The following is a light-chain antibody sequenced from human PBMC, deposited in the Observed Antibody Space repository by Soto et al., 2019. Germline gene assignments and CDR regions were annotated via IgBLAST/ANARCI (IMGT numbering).Light chain of an antibody. CDR3: QQYYSTPRT. Sequence: DIVMTQSPYSLAVSLGERATINCKSSQSVLYSSNNKNYLAWYQQKPGQPPKLLIYWASTRESGVPDRFSGSGSGTDFTLTISSLQAVDVAVYYCQQYYSTPRTFGQGTKVEIK. J-gene: IGKJ1*01. CDR1: QSVLYSSNNKNY. V-gene: IGKV4-1*01. CDR2: WAS.